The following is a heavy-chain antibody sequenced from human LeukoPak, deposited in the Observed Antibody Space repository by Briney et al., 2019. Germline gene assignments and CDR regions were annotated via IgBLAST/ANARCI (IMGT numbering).Heavy chain of an antibody. D-gene: IGHD3-10*01. CDR2: IYYSGST. V-gene: IGHV4-59*08. CDR3: ARRAYGSGSFNRYYFDY. J-gene: IGHJ4*02. Sequence: PSETLSLACTASGGSLSNYYWSWTRQPPGKGLEWIGYIYYSGSTNYNPSLKSRVTISVDTSKNQFSLKLNSVTAADTAVYYCARRAYGSGSFNRYYFDYWGQGTLVAVSS. CDR1: GGSLSNYY.